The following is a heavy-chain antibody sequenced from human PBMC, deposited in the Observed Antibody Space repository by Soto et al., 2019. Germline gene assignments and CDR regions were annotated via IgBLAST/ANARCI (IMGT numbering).Heavy chain of an antibody. CDR3: TTDGGIMARPLFDF. CDR1: GFFFSKAR. D-gene: IGHD6-6*01. J-gene: IGHJ4*02. CDR2: IKNSVYGGTT. V-gene: IGHV3-15*01. Sequence: GGAPRTSLGGAGFFFSKARVGRGRPAPGKGLEWVGRIKNSVYGGTTDFAAPVEGRFSITRDDSRDTLYLQMNSLKTEDTAVYYCTTDGGIMARPLFDFWGQGTLVTVS.